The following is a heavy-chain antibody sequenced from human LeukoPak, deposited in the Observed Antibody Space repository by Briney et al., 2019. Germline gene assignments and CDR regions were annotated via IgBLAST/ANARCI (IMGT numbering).Heavy chain of an antibody. CDR1: GVNIYDHY. CDR3: GLMLRGVPY. CDR2: IRHTT. Sequence: PGGSLRLSCAASGVNIYDHYMDWVRQAPGKGLEWVGRIRHTTDYAASVKGRFTISRDTSKNSMYVQMNNLNTEDTAVYYCGLMLRGVPYWGRGTLVTVSS. D-gene: IGHD3-10*01. J-gene: IGHJ4*02. V-gene: IGHV3-72*01.